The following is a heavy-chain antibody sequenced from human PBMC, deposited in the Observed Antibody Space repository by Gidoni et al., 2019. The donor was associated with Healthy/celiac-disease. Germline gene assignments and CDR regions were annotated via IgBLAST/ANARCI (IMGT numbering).Heavy chain of an antibody. D-gene: IGHD2-15*01. Sequence: QVQLQQWGAGLLKPSETLSLPCAVYGGSFSGYYWSWIRQPPGKGLEWIGEINHSGSTNYNPSLKSRVTISVDTSKNQFSLKLSSVTAADTAVYYCARDVCSGGSCSQRYFDYWGQGTLVTVSS. V-gene: IGHV4-34*01. CDR1: GGSFSGYY. CDR3: ARDVCSGGSCSQRYFDY. J-gene: IGHJ4*02. CDR2: INHSGST.